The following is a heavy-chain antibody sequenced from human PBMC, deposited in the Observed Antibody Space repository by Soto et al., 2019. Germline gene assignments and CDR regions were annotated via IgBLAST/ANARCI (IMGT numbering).Heavy chain of an antibody. D-gene: IGHD6-19*01. CDR3: AMASRSAVAAFDP. V-gene: IGHV3-13*01. J-gene: IGHJ5*02. CDR2: IGSAGDT. Sequence: EVQLVESGGGLVQPGGSLRLSCAASGFTFSDYDMHWVRQASGKGLEWVSAIGSAGDTYYPGSVKGRFTISRENAKNSLYLQINSLGVEDTAVYYCAMASRSAVAAFDPWGQGTLVTVSS. CDR1: GFTFSDYD.